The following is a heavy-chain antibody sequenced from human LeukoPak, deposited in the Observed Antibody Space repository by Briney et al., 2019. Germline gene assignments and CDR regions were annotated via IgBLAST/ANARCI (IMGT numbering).Heavy chain of an antibody. CDR1: GFTFSSYG. CDR3: AKQWSQAGQPMGYFDY. D-gene: IGHD3-3*01. V-gene: IGHV3-30*02. J-gene: IGHJ4*02. Sequence: GGSLRLSCAASGFTFSSYGMHWVRQAPGKGLECVAFIRYDGSNKYYADSVKGRFTISRDNSKNTLYLQMNSLRSEDTAVYYCAKQWSQAGQPMGYFDYWGQGTLVTVSS. CDR2: IRYDGSNK.